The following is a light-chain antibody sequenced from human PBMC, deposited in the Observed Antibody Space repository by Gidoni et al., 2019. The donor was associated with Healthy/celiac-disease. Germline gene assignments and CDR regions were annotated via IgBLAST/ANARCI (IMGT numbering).Light chain of an antibody. CDR3: QQYNSYPWT. CDR1: QSISSW. Sequence: DIQITQSPSTLSASVRDRVNITCRASQSISSWLAWYQQKPGKAPKLLIYDASSLESGVPSRFSGSGSGTEFTLTISSLQPDDFATYYCQQYNSYPWTFGQGTKVEIK. CDR2: DAS. J-gene: IGKJ1*01. V-gene: IGKV1-5*01.